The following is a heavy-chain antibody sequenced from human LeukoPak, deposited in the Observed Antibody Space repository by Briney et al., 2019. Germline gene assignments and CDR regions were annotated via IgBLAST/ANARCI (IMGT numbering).Heavy chain of an antibody. D-gene: IGHD2-15*01. CDR2: INHSGST. CDR3: ARCQRGPAADY. J-gene: IGHJ4*02. Sequence: SETLSLTCAVYGGSFSGYYWSWIRQPPGKGLEWIGEINHSGSTNYNPSLKSRVTISVDTSKNQFSLKLSSVTAADTAVYYWARCQRGPAADYWGQGTLVTVSS. V-gene: IGHV4-34*01. CDR1: GGSFSGYY.